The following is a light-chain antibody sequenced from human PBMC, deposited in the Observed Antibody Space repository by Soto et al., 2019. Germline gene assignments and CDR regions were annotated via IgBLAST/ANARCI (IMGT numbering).Light chain of an antibody. Sequence: EIVMTQSPATLSVSPGERATLSCRASQSVSSNLAWHQQKPGQAPRLLIYGASTRATGIPARFSGSGSGTEFTLTISSLQSGDFAVYYCQQYNNWPLTFGGGTKVEIK. CDR1: QSVSSN. CDR3: QQYNNWPLT. CDR2: GAS. J-gene: IGKJ4*01. V-gene: IGKV3-15*01.